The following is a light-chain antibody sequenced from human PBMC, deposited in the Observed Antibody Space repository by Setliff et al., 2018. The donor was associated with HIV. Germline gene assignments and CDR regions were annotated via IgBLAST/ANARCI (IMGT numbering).Light chain of an antibody. J-gene: IGLJ3*02. CDR2: EVS. CDR1: SSDIGSYQY. Sequence: ALTQPPSASGSPGQSVTISCTGISSDIGSYQYVSWYQQYPGKAPKLIIYEVSKRPSGVPHRFSGSKSGNTASLTVSGLQAEDEADYYCGAYAGANDFGFGGGTKVTVL. V-gene: IGLV2-8*01. CDR3: GAYAGANDFG.